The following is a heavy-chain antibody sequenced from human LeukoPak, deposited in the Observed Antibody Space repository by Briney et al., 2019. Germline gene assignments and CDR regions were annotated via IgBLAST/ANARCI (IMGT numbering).Heavy chain of an antibody. V-gene: IGHV3-30-3*01. CDR2: ISYDGSNK. CDR3: AKGAVRGVTRNPYYFDY. D-gene: IGHD3-10*01. J-gene: IGHJ4*02. CDR1: GVTFSSYA. Sequence: QPARSLRLSCAASGVTFSSYAMHWIRQAPGKGLEWVGVISYDGSNKYYADSVKGRFTISRDNSKNTLYLQMNSLRAEDTAVYYCAKGAVRGVTRNPYYFDYWGQGTLVTVSS.